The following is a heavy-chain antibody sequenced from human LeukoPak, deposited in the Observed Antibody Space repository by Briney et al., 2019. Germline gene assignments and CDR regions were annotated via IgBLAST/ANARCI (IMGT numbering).Heavy chain of an antibody. J-gene: IGHJ3*02. Sequence: SVKVSCKASGGTFSSYAISWVRQAPGQGLEWMGGIIPIFGTANYAQKFQGRVTITADKSTSTAYMELSSLRSEDTAVYYCARVYYYYDRSDYYLGALDIWGQGTMVTVSS. V-gene: IGHV1-69*06. CDR3: ARVYYYYDRSDYYLGALDI. CDR1: GGTFSSYA. D-gene: IGHD3-22*01. CDR2: IIPIFGTA.